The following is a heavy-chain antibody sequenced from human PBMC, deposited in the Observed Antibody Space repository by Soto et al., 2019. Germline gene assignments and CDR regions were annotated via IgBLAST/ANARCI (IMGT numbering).Heavy chain of an antibody. CDR1: GFMFSSYT. J-gene: IGHJ6*02. CDR3: ARDLLGGHTYYYYGMDV. V-gene: IGHV3-30-3*01. D-gene: IGHD3-3*01. CDR2: ISYDGSNK. Sequence: GGSLRLSCTASGFMFSSYTMNWVRQAPGKVLEWVAVISYDGSNKYYADSVKGRFTISRDNSKNTLYLQMDSLRAEDTAVYYCARDLLGGHTYYYYGMDVWGQGTTVTVSS.